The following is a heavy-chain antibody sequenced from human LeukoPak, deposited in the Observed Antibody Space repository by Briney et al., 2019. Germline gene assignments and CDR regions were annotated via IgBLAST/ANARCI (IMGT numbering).Heavy chain of an antibody. CDR3: AKGSASSRPYYFDY. CDR2: ITDSGGDT. D-gene: IGHD2-15*01. Sequence: GGSLRLSCAASGFTFSNYAMSWVRQAPGKGLEWFSAITDSGGDTYYADSVKGRFTISRDNSKSTLDLQMSSLRAEDTAVYYCAKGSASSRPYYFDYWGQGALVTVSS. V-gene: IGHV3-23*01. CDR1: GFTFSNYA. J-gene: IGHJ4*02.